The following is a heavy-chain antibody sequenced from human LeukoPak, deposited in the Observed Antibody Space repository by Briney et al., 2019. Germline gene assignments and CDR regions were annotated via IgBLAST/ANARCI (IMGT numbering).Heavy chain of an antibody. CDR1: GGSISSYY. CDR3: ARYTRAFDI. Sequence: PSETLSLTCTVSGGSISSYYWSWIRQPPGKGLEWIGYIYCSGSTNYNPSLKSRVTISVDTSKNQFSLKLSSVTAADTAVYYCARYTRAFDIWGQGTMVTVSS. CDR2: IYCSGST. V-gene: IGHV4-59*01. J-gene: IGHJ3*02.